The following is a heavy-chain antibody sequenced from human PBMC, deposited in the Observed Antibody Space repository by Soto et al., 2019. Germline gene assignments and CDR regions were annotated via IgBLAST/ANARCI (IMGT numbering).Heavy chain of an antibody. D-gene: IGHD6-19*01. CDR2: IYATRGS. CDR1: AASFSKYY. V-gene: IGHV4-4*07. J-gene: IGHJ4*02. CDR3: ARSRGSGWETPDC. Sequence: SETLSLTCTVSAASFSKYYWSWIRQPPGKGLEWIGRIYATRGSNYNPSLKSRVTMSVDASSNQFSLKLISVTAADTAVYYCARSRGSGWETPDCWGQGTLVTVSS.